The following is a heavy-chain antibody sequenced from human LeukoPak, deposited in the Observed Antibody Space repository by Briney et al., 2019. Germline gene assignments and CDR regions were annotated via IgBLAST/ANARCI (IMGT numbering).Heavy chain of an antibody. CDR2: IKEDGSEE. J-gene: IGHJ4*02. D-gene: IGHD1-26*01. CDR1: GFSFSSYW. CDR3: AEEVGATYPTFDY. V-gene: IGHV3-7*05. Sequence: PGGSLRLSCAASGFSFSSYWMRWVRQAPGKGLEWVANIKEDGSEEYYVDSVKGRFTISRDNSKNTLYLQMNSLRAEDTAVYYCAEEVGATYPTFDYWGQGTLVTVSS.